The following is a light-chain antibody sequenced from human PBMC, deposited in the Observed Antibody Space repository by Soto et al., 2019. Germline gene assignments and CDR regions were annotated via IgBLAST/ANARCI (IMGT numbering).Light chain of an antibody. J-gene: IGKJ1*01. CDR3: QQYGSSQT. CDR1: QSVSSSY. CDR2: GAS. Sequence: EVGLTQSRGTLSLSPGERATLSCRASQSVSSSYLAWYQQKPGQAPRLLIYGASSRATGIPDRFSGSGSGTDFTLTISRLEPEDFAVYYCQQYGSSQTFGQGPRWIS. V-gene: IGKV3-20*01.